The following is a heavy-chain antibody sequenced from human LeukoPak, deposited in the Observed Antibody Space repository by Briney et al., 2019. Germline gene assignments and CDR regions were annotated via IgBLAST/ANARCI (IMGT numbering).Heavy chain of an antibody. J-gene: IGHJ6*03. V-gene: IGHV1-8*01. CDR2: MNPNSGNT. D-gene: IGHD3-10*01. CDR1: GYTFPSYD. Sequence: AASVKVSCKASGYTFPSYDINWLRPATGKGLEWIEWMNPNSGNTGYAQKFQGRVTMTRNTSISTAYMELSSLRSEDTAVYYCARGPSGADTYYMDVWGKGTTVTVSS. CDR3: ARGPSGADTYYMDV.